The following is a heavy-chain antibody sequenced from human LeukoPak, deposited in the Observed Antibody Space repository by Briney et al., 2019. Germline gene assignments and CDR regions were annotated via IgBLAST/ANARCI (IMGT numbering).Heavy chain of an antibody. CDR2: VSYDGNTN. Sequence: GGSLRLACAASGFTFRNYAMHGVRQAPGKGPEGVAVVSYDGNTNHYADSVKGRLTSPRDNSNNTLYLEVNSLRTEDTAVYYCARGRTSRTAFDIWGPGTTVTVSS. CDR3: ARGRTSRTAFDI. CDR1: GFTFRNYA. V-gene: IGHV3-30*01. D-gene: IGHD1-7*01. J-gene: IGHJ3*02.